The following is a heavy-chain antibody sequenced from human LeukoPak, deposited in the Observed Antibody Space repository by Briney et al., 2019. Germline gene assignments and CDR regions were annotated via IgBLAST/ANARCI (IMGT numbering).Heavy chain of an antibody. CDR3: ARGWLDS. Sequence: GGSLRLSCAASGFTFSSFPMSWVRQAPEKGLEWVSYISSRGTTIYYADSVKGRFTISRDNAKNSLYLQVNSLRAEDTAVYYCARGWLDSWGQGTLVTVSS. CDR2: ISSRGTTI. V-gene: IGHV3-48*04. J-gene: IGHJ5*01. CDR1: GFTFSSFP.